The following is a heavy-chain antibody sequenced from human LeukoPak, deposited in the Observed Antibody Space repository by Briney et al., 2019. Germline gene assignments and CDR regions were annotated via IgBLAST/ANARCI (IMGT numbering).Heavy chain of an antibody. CDR1: GFTFSYFW. V-gene: IGHV3-7*04. J-gene: IGHJ6*02. Sequence: PGGSLRLSCAASGFTFSYFWMNWVRPTPGKGLEWVAKIREDGSEKYYVDSMKGRFTVSRDNTKNSLYLQMNSLRAEDTAVYYCARSGYRAGMDVWGQGTTVTVSS. CDR2: IREDGSEK. CDR3: ARSGYRAGMDV. D-gene: IGHD6-13*01.